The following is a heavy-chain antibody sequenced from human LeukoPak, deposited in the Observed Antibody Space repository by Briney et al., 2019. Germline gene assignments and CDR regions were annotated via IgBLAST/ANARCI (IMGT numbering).Heavy chain of an antibody. CDR1: GYTFTSYA. Sequence: ASVKVSCKASGYTFTSYAMNWVRQAPGQGLEWMGWIDTNTGNPTYAQGFTGRFVFSLDASVSTAYLQISSLKAEDTAVYYCARGGKTIVVVPAAPNYWGQGTLVTVSS. J-gene: IGHJ4*02. V-gene: IGHV7-4-1*02. CDR3: ARGGKTIVVVPAAPNY. CDR2: IDTNTGNP. D-gene: IGHD2-2*01.